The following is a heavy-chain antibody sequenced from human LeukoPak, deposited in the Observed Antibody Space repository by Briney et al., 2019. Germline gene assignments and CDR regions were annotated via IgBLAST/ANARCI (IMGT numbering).Heavy chain of an antibody. CDR3: ARDPSTAMVTIFDY. V-gene: IGHV3-30*04. D-gene: IGHD5-18*01. J-gene: IGHJ4*02. CDR2: ISYDGSNK. Sequence: QPGRSLRLSCAASVFTFSSYAMHWVRQAPGKGLEWVTVISYDGSNKYYADSVKGRFTITRDNSKNTLYLQMNSLRAEDTAVNYCARDPSTAMVTIFDYWGQGTLVTVSS. CDR1: VFTFSSYA.